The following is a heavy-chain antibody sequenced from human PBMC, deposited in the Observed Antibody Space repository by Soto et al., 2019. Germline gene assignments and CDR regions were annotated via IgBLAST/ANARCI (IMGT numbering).Heavy chain of an antibody. CDR3: ARVFEYYYSYGMDV. CDR2: INHSGST. Sequence: QVQLQQWGAGLLKPSETLSLTCAVYGGSFSGYYWSWIRQPPGKGLEWIGEINHSGSTNYNPSLKSGVTISVDTSKNQFSLKLSSVTAADTAVYYCARVFEYYYSYGMDVWGQGTTVTVSS. V-gene: IGHV4-34*01. J-gene: IGHJ6*02. CDR1: GGSFSGYY.